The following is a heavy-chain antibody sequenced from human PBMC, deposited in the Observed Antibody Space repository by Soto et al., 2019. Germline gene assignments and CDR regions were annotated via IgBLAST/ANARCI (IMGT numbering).Heavy chain of an antibody. J-gene: IGHJ4*02. V-gene: IGHV1-3*01. D-gene: IGHD3-22*01. CDR1: GYTFIRYA. CDR2: INAANGNT. CDR3: ARTSGYYFFDS. Sequence: ASGKVSCKASGYTFIRYAMHWVRQAPGQRLEWMGWINAANGNTKYSQKFQGRVTITRDTSASTAYMELSSLRSEDTAVYYCARTSGYYFFDSWGQGTLVTVSS.